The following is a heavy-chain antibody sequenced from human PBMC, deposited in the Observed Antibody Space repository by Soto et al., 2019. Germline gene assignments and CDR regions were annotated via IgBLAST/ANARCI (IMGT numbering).Heavy chain of an antibody. CDR1: GFTFSSYA. CDR3: ARDRTVVVTAILDLDY. J-gene: IGHJ4*02. V-gene: IGHV3-30-3*01. CDR2: ISYDGSNK. Sequence: GGSLRLSCAASGFTFSSYAMHWVRQAPGKGLEWVAVISYDGSNKYYADSVKGRFTISRDNSKNTLYLQMNSLRAEDTAVYYCARDRTVVVTAILDLDYWGQGTLVTVSS. D-gene: IGHD2-21*02.